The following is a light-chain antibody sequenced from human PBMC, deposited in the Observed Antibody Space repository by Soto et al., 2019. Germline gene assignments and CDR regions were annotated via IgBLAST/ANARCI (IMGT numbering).Light chain of an antibody. J-gene: IGLJ1*01. CDR1: SSDVGGYKY. Sequence: QSALTQPASVSGSPGQSITISCTGTSSDVGGYKYVSWYQQHPGKAPKLMIFDVSNRPSWVPNRLSGSKSGITASLTISVLQAKDDADYYCSSYTSSSTLYVFLTGTNLTVL. CDR2: DVS. V-gene: IGLV2-14*01. CDR3: SSYTSSSTLYV.